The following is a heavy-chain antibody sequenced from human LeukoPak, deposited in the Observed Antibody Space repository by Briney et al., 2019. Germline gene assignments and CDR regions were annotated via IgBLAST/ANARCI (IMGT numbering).Heavy chain of an antibody. CDR3: AKRVSGTTFY. Sequence: GGSLRLSCAASGFTFSSYVMSWVRQAPGKGLEWVSAISGSGATTYYADSVKGRFTISRDNSKNSLYLHMNSLRAEDTAVYYCAKRVSGTTFYWGQGTLVTVSS. CDR2: ISGSGATT. D-gene: IGHD1-1*01. V-gene: IGHV3-23*01. CDR1: GFTFSSYV. J-gene: IGHJ4*02.